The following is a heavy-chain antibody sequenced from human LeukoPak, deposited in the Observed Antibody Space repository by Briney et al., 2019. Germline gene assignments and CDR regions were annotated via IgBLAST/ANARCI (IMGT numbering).Heavy chain of an antibody. D-gene: IGHD3-22*01. J-gene: IGHJ6*03. CDR1: GGSISSYY. V-gene: IGHV4-59*01. CDR2: IYYSGST. Sequence: SETLSLTCTVSGGSISSYYWSWIRQPPGKGLEWIGYIYYSGSTNYNPSLKSRVTISVDTSKNQFSLKLSSVTAADTAVYYCAREAYDSSGYYWPYYYYYMDVWGKGTTVTVSS. CDR3: AREAYDSSGYYWPYYYYYMDV.